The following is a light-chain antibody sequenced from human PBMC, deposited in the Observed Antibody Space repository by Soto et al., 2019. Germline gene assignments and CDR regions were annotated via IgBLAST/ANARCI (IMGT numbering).Light chain of an antibody. Sequence: DIQMTQSPSSLSASVGDRVTITCRASQDISNYLAWFQQRPGKAPKSLIYAASNLQSGVPSKFSGGGSGTDFTLTINSLQPEDFTTYYCQQYSSFPLTFGGGTKLEI. CDR2: AAS. J-gene: IGKJ4*01. V-gene: IGKV1-16*02. CDR3: QQYSSFPLT. CDR1: QDISNY.